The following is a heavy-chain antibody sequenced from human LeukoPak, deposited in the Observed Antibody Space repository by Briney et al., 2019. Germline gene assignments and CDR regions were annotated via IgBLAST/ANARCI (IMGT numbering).Heavy chain of an antibody. CDR2: ISYDGSDK. J-gene: IGHJ4*02. V-gene: IGHV3-30-3*01. CDR3: ARVRQGTSYRKWLGPFDY. CDR1: GFTFSNYA. Sequence: PGGSLRLSCAASGFTFSNYAMHWVRQAPGKGLEWVAVISYDGSDKYYADSVKGRFTISRDNSKNTLYLQMNSLRAEDTAVYYCARVRQGTSYRKWLGPFDYWGQGTLVTVSS. D-gene: IGHD3-22*01.